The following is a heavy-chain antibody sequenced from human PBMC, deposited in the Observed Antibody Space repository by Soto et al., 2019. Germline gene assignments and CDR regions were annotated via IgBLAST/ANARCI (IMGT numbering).Heavy chain of an antibody. CDR2: IYNDGTYS. Sequence: EVQLVESGGGLVPPGGSVRLSCAASGFIFKMYWMHWVRQSPGKGLVWISRIYNDGTYSDYADSVRGRFTISRDNVNDTLYLQMNNVGAEDSGLYYCTRGPRPISTGTGAYWGQGTQVTVSS. CDR1: GFIFKMYW. V-gene: IGHV3-74*01. D-gene: IGHD3-10*01. CDR3: TRGPRPISTGTGAY. J-gene: IGHJ4*02.